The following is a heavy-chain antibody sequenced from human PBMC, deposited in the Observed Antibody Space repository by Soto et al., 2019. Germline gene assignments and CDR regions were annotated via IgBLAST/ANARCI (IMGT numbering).Heavy chain of an antibody. CDR2: IWYDGSNK. CDR1: GFTFSSYG. D-gene: IGHD2-2*02. CDR3: ARDPYTHCTSTSCYTTYYYYGMDV. J-gene: IGHJ6*02. V-gene: IGHV3-33*01. Sequence: LRLSCAASGFTFSSYGMHWVRQAPGKGLEWVALIWYDGSNKYYADSVKGRFTISRDNSKYTLYLQMDSLRAEDTAVYYCARDPYTHCTSTSCYTTYYYYGMDVWGQGTTVTVYS.